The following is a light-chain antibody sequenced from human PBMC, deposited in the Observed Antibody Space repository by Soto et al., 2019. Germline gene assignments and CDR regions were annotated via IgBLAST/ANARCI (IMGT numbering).Light chain of an antibody. Sequence: ALTQPASVSGSPGQSITISCTGTSSDIGSYDYVSWYQQHPGKAPNLIIYEVTDRPSGVSNRFSGSKSGNTASLTISGLQAEDEADYYCSSFTSTSTRLFGSGTKLTVL. J-gene: IGLJ1*01. CDR3: SSFTSTSTRL. V-gene: IGLV2-14*01. CDR1: SSDIGSYDY. CDR2: EVT.